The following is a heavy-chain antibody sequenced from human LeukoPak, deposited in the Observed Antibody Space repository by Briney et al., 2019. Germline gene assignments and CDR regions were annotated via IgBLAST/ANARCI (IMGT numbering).Heavy chain of an antibody. CDR2: ISYDGSNK. V-gene: IGHV3-30*03. CDR3: ARDAYCSGGSCYVY. D-gene: IGHD2-15*01. CDR1: GFAFRTHG. Sequence: PGRSLRLSCAASGFAFRTHGIHWVRQAPGKGLEWVALISYDGSNKYYADSVKGRFTISRDNSKNTLYLQMNSLRAEDTAVYYCARDAYCSGGSCYVYWGQGTLVTVSS. J-gene: IGHJ4*02.